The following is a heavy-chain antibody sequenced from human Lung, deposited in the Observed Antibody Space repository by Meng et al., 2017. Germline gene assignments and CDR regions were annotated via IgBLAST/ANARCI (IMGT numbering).Heavy chain of an antibody. CDR1: GGSFSDYY. V-gene: IGHV4-34*01. CDR3: ARGPTTMAHDFDY. CDR2: INHSGST. J-gene: IGHJ4*02. D-gene: IGHD4-11*01. Sequence: VQLQQWGARLLKPSDTLSPTCVVSGGSFSDYYWSWIRQPPGKGLEWIGEINHSGSTNYNPSLESRATISVDTSQNNLSLKLSSVTAADSAVYYCARGPTTMAHDFDYWGQGTLVTVSS.